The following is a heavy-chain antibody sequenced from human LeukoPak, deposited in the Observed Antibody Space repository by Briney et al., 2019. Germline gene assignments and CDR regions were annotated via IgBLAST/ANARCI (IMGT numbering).Heavy chain of an antibody. CDR1: GGTFSNYA. CDR2: IIPIFGTA. V-gene: IGHV1-69*06. CDR3: ARGYYDSSGYDPGLGY. J-gene: IGHJ4*02. Sequence: SVKVSCKASGGTFSNYAISWVRQAPGQGLEWMGGIIPIFGTANYAQKFRGRVTITADKSTRTAYMELSSLRSEDTAMYWCARGYYDSSGYDPGLGYWGQGTLVTVSS. D-gene: IGHD3-22*01.